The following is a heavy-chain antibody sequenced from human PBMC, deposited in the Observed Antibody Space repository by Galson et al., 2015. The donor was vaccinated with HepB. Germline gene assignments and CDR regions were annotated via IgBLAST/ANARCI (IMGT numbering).Heavy chain of an antibody. V-gene: IGHV3-9*01. Sequence: SLRLSCAASGFTFDDYAMHWVRQAPGKGLEWVPGISWNSGSIGYADSVKGRFTISRDNAKNSLYLQMNSLRTEDTALYYCAKDSGYSSGWYLGYYFDYWGQGTLVTVSS. CDR3: AKDSGYSSGWYLGYYFDY. CDR2: ISWNSGSI. J-gene: IGHJ4*02. CDR1: GFTFDDYA. D-gene: IGHD6-19*01.